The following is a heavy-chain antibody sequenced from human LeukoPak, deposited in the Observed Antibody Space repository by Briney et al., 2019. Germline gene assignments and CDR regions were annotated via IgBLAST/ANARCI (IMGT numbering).Heavy chain of an antibody. J-gene: IGHJ4*02. V-gene: IGHV4-38-2*02. Sequence: SETLSLTCTVSGYSISSGYYWGWIRQPPGNGLEWIGSIYHSGSTYYNPSLKSRVTISVDTSKNQFSLKLSSVTAADTAVYYCARDARDYYDSSGYQLFDYWGQGTLVTVSS. CDR3: ARDARDYYDSSGYQLFDY. D-gene: IGHD3-22*01. CDR1: GYSISSGYY. CDR2: IYHSGST.